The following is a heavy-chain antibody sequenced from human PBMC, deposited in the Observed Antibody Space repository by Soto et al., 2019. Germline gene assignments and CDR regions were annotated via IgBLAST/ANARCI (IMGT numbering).Heavy chain of an antibody. Sequence: QPGGSLRLSCAASGFTFSSYGMHWVRQAPGKGLEWVAVISYDGSNKYYADSVKGRFTISRDNSKNTLYLQMNSLRAEDTAVYYCAKDHFVAAAGRGYYYYGMDVWGQGTTVTVSS. CDR2: ISYDGSNK. CDR1: GFTFSSYG. V-gene: IGHV3-30*18. D-gene: IGHD6-13*01. CDR3: AKDHFVAAAGRGYYYYGMDV. J-gene: IGHJ6*02.